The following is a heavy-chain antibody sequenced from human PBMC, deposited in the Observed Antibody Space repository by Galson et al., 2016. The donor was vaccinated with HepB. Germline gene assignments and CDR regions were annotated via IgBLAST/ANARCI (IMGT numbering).Heavy chain of an antibody. CDR2: ISTYNGNT. Sequence: QSGAEVKKPGASVKVSCKASGYSFSNYGITWVRQAPGQGLEWRGWISTYNGNTDYDQKLHGRLTLTTDASTTTAYLELRSLRFDDTAVYYCARGSTATTPLAYWCQGTLLTVSS. CDR3: ARGSTATTPLAY. V-gene: IGHV1-18*01. J-gene: IGHJ4*02. CDR1: GYSFSNYG. D-gene: IGHD4-11*01.